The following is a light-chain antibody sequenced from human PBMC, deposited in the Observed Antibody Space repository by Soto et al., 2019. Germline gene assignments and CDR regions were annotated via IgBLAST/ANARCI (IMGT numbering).Light chain of an antibody. V-gene: IGLV2-14*01. CDR1: SSDVGGYNS. J-gene: IGLJ1*01. CDR2: EVS. Sequence: QSALTQPASVSGSPGQSITISCTGTSSDVGGYNSVSWYQQHPGKAPKLMIYEVSTRPSGVSNRFSGPKSGNTASLTISGLQAEDEADYYCSSYTTSSTLLDVFGTGTKLTVL. CDR3: SSYTTSSTLLDV.